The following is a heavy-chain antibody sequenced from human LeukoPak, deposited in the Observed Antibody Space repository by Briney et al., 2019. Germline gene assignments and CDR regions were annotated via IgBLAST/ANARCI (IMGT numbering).Heavy chain of an antibody. Sequence: PGRSLGLSCAASGFTFRNYGMHWVRQAPGKGLEWVAVISNDGSDKYHTDSVKGRFTISRDNSQNTLYLQMNSLRDEDTALYRCAKDGDTGAAGYYFDYWGQGTLVTVSS. J-gene: IGHJ4*02. D-gene: IGHD5-18*01. CDR3: AKDGDTGAAGYYFDY. CDR1: GFTFRNYG. V-gene: IGHV3-30*18. CDR2: ISNDGSDK.